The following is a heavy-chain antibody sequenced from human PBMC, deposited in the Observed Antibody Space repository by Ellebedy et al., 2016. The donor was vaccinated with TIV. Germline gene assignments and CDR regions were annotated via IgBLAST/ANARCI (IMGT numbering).Heavy chain of an antibody. Sequence: GGSLRLSXAASGFTFSTSGMTWVRQAPGKGLEWVSTIRNTGGATYYADSVKGRFTISRDNSKNTLYLQMNSLRAEDTAVYYCKVSSWFEKDIWGQGTLVTVSS. CDR3: KVSSWFEKDI. CDR2: IRNTGGAT. D-gene: IGHD6-13*01. V-gene: IGHV3-23*01. CDR1: GFTFSTSG. J-gene: IGHJ4*02.